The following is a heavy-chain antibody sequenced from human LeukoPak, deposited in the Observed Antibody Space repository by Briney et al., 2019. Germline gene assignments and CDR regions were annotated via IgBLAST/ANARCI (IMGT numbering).Heavy chain of an antibody. CDR2: ISSSSSNI. V-gene: IGHV3-21*01. Sequence: PGGSLRLSCAASGFTFARYSMNWVRQAPGKGLEWGSSISSSSSNIYYADSVTGRFTISRDSAKNSLYLQMNSLRAEDTAVYYCVRAVEYYYDSSGYAVDYWGQGTLVTVSS. CDR1: GFTFARYS. D-gene: IGHD3-22*01. J-gene: IGHJ4*02. CDR3: VRAVEYYYDSSGYAVDY.